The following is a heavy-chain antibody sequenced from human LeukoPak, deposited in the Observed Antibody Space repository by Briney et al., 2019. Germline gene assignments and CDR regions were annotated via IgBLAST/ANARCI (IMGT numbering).Heavy chain of an antibody. Sequence: SETLSLTCAVNGGSFSRYYWSWIRQPPGKGLEWIGEINHSGSTNYNPSLKSRVTISVDTSKNQFSLNLRSVTAADTAVYYCARYVPVKTGTTRSSFDFWGQGTLVTVSS. CDR2: INHSGST. J-gene: IGHJ4*02. CDR3: ARYVPVKTGTTRSSFDF. V-gene: IGHV4-34*01. CDR1: GGSFSRYY. D-gene: IGHD1-1*01.